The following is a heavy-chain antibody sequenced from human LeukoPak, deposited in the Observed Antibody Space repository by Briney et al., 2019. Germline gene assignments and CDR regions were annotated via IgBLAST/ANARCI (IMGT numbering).Heavy chain of an antibody. V-gene: IGHV4-34*01. D-gene: IGHD3-9*01. CDR1: GGSFSGYY. J-gene: IGHJ6*03. CDR3: ARVPLRFDWLDMDV. Sequence: SETLSFTCAVFGGSFSGYYYNWIRQPPGKGLEWIGDIDHSGNTNYNPSLRGRVSISVDTSKNQFSLKLSSVTAADTAVYYCARVPLRFDWLDMDVWGKGTTVTVSS. CDR2: IDHSGNT.